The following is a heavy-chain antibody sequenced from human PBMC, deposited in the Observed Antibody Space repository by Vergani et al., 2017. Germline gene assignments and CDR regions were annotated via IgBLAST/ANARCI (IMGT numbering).Heavy chain of an antibody. CDR1: GYTFTAYY. CDR2: ISPDGFST. D-gene: IGHD3-9*01. CDR3: AREPPLTGFFDY. Sequence: QVQLVQSGAEVGKPGASVKISCKASGYTFTAYYIHWVRQAPEQGLEWVGVISPDGFSTFYAQKFQGRVTITRDTSTSTVYVEVTSLRSDDTAVYYFAREPPLTGFFDYGGQGTLVTVSS. V-gene: IGHV1-46*03. J-gene: IGHJ4*02.